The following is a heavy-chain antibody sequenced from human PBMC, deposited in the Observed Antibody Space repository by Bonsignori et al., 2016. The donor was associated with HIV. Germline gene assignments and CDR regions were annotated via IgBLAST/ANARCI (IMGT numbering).Heavy chain of an antibody. D-gene: IGHD2-21*01. J-gene: IGHJ5*02. CDR3: ARQAMHVVGYNWFDP. CDR2: IYHSGNT. Sequence: WIRQPPGKGLEWIGTIYHSGNTFYNPSLKSRVTISVDTSKNQLSLNLTSVTAADTAVYFCARQAMHVVGYNWFDPWGQGTLVTVSS. V-gene: IGHV4-38-2*01.